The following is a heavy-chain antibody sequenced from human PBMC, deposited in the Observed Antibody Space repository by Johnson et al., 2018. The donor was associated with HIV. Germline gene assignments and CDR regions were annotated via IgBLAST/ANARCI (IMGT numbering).Heavy chain of an antibody. D-gene: IGHD1-26*01. CDR1: GFTFSDYD. CDR2: IGTAGDT. J-gene: IGHJ3*02. Sequence: VQLVESGGGLVQPGRSLRLSCAASGFTFSDYDMHWVRQATGKGLEWVSAIGTAGDTYYPGSVKGRFTISRENAKNSLYLQMNSLRAGDTAVYYCARSHKLDSGAFDIWGQGTMVTVSS. V-gene: IGHV3-13*01. CDR3: ARSHKLDSGAFDI.